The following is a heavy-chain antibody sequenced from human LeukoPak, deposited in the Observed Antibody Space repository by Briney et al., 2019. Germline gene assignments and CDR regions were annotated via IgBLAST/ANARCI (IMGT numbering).Heavy chain of an antibody. CDR3: ARDGSYDILTGYLPLDY. CDR1: GGTFSSYA. V-gene: IGHV1-69*05. Sequence: SVTVSCKASGGTFSSYAISWVRQAPGQGLEWMGRIIPIFGTANYAQKFQGRVTITTDESTSTAYMELSSLRSEDTAVYYGARDGSYDILTGYLPLDYWGQGTLVTVSS. J-gene: IGHJ4*02. D-gene: IGHD3-9*01. CDR2: IIPIFGTA.